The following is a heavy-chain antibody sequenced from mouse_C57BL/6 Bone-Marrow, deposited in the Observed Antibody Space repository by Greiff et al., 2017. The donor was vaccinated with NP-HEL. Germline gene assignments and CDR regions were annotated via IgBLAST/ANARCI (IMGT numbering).Heavy chain of an antibody. CDR2: ISNGGGST. J-gene: IGHJ4*01. Sequence: EVQRVESGGGLVQPGGSLKLSCAASGFTFSDYYMYWVRQTPEKRLEWVAYISNGGGSTYYPDTVKGRFTISRDNAKNTLYLRMSRLKSEDTAMYYCARHRDYGSSYDYYAMDYWGQGTSVTVSS. CDR3: ARHRDYGSSYDYYAMDY. CDR1: GFTFSDYY. V-gene: IGHV5-12*01. D-gene: IGHD1-1*01.